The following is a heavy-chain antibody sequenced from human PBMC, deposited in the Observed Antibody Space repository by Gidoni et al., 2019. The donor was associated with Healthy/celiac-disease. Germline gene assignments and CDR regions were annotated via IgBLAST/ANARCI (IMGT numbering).Heavy chain of an antibody. Sequence: EVQLVESGGVVVQPGGSLRLSCAASGFTFVAYTMHWVRQAPGKGLEWVSLISWDGGSTYYADSVKGRFTISRDNSKNSLYLQMNSLRTEDTALYYCAKDQGVRSSWYYFDYWGQGTLVTVSS. CDR3: AKDQGVRSSWYYFDY. CDR2: ISWDGGST. J-gene: IGHJ4*02. CDR1: GFTFVAYT. D-gene: IGHD6-13*01. V-gene: IGHV3-43*01.